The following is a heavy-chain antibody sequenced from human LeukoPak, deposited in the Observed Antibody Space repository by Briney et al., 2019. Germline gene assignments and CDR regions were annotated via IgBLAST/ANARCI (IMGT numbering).Heavy chain of an antibody. Sequence: GESLKISCKGSGFSFTSFWIGWVRQMPGKDLEWMGIIYPGDSDTRYSPSFQGQVTISADGSTSTAYLQWSRLKASDTAIYYCARSAADRSTSLYFQHWGQGTLVTVSS. CDR3: ARSAADRSTSLYFQH. J-gene: IGHJ1*01. V-gene: IGHV5-51*01. CDR1: GFSFTSFW. D-gene: IGHD2/OR15-2a*01. CDR2: IYPGDSDT.